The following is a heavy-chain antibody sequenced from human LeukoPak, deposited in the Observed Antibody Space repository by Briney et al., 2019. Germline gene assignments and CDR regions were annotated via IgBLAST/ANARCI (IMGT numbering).Heavy chain of an antibody. CDR1: GFTVSGNY. D-gene: IGHD3-22*01. J-gene: IGHJ4*02. Sequence: GGSLRLSCAASGFTVSGNYMSWVRQAPGKGLEWVSVIYSGGTTYYADSVKGRFTISRDNAKNTLYLQMNSLRAEDTAVYYCTTPLYDSSGYRLWGQGTLVTVSS. CDR2: IYSGGTT. CDR3: TTPLYDSSGYRL. V-gene: IGHV3-66*01.